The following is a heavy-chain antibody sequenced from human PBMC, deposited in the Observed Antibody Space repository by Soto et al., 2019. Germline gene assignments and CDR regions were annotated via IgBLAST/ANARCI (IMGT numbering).Heavy chain of an antibody. CDR2: ISYDGSNK. D-gene: IGHD2-21*02. J-gene: IGHJ4*02. CDR3: ARGPPDQYCGGDCSPYFDY. V-gene: IGHV3-30-3*01. CDR1: GFTFSSYA. Sequence: PGGALRLSCAASGFTFSSYAMRWVRQAPGKGLEWVTLISYDGSNKYYADSVKGRFTISRDNSKNTLFLKMNSLRAEDTAVYYCARGPPDQYCGGDCSPYFDYWGQGTLVTVSS.